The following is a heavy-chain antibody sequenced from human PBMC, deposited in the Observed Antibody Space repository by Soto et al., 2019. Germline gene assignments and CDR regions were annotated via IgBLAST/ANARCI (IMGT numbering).Heavy chain of an antibody. V-gene: IGHV3-23*01. CDR3: AKDRRAGGNYGFYSHF. J-gene: IGHJ4*02. D-gene: IGHD1-7*01. CDR2: SSATGAGT. CDR1: GFTFSSYG. Sequence: EVPLLESGGGLVQPGGSLRLSCAASGFTFSSYGMTWVRQAPGKGLEWVSFSSATGAGTYYADSVKGRFTISRDNSKNTLYLQMTSLRADDTAVYYCAKDRRAGGNYGFYSHFWGQGALVIVSS.